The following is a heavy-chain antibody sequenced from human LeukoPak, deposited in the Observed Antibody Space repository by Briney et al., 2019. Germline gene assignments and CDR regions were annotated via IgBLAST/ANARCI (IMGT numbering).Heavy chain of an antibody. V-gene: IGHV4-59*08. D-gene: IGHD2-15*01. CDR1: GGSISSYY. CDR3: ARLVVLVAATGRWYYFDY. CDR2: IYYSGST. Sequence: SETLSLTCTVSGGSISSYYWSWIRQPPGKGLEWIGYIYYSGSTNYNPSLKSRVTISVDTSKNQFSLKLSSVTAADTAVYYCARLVVLVAATGRWYYFDYWGQGTLVTVSS. J-gene: IGHJ4*02.